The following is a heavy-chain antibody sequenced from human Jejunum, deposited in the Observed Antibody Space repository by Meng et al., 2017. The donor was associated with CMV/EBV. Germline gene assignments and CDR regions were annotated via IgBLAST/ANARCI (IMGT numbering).Heavy chain of an antibody. CDR3: AKQDATYYFDT. V-gene: IGHV3-33*06. CDR2: IWYDGNKE. J-gene: IGHJ4*02. CDR1: GFTFGSYG. Sequence: CATSGFTFGSYGMHWVRQAPGKWLEWIAVIWYDGNKESYVDSVKGRFTISRDSSKKTSYLQMTNLRAEDTAVYYCAKQDATYYFDTWGPGTLVTVSS.